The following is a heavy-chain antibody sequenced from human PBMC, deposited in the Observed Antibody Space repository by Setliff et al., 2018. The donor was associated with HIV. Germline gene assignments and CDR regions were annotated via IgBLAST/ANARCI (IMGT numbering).Heavy chain of an antibody. V-gene: IGHV1-18*01. CDR2: ISTHNGDT. CDR3: ARYLGGNEFDV. J-gene: IGHJ3*01. D-gene: IGHD3-10*01. Sequence: ASVKVSCKASGYSLPSYGFSWVRQAPGQGLEWVGWISTHNGDTSYAQKVQGRVTMTTDTLTMTTYMELTSLRSDDTAVYYCARYLGGNEFDVWGQGQRSPSPQ. CDR1: GYSLPSYG.